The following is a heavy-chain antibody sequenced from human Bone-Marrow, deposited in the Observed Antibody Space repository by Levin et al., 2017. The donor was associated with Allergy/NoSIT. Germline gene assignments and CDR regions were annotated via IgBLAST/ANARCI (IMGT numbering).Heavy chain of an antibody. CDR3: AANVDTAMFDY. CDR2: ISESGAYT. D-gene: IGHD5-18*01. CDR1: GFIFSKNA. Sequence: GGSLRLSCAASGFIFSKNAMNWVRQIPGKGLEWVSAISESGAYTYYADSVRGRFTISRDNSKNTLYLQMNSLRAEDTAIYYCAANVDTAMFDYWGQGTLVTVSS. V-gene: IGHV3-23*01. J-gene: IGHJ4*02.